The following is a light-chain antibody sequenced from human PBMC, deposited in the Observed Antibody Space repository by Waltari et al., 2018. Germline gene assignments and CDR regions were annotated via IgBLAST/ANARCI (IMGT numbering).Light chain of an antibody. V-gene: IGKV3-11*01. Sequence: EIVLTQSPAILSFSPGERATLSCRASQSVGTYLAWSQQRPGQSPRLLIYDASYRATGIPARFSGSGSETDVTLTISSLQPEDFAVYYCQQRRNWPLTFGGGTRVQI. CDR3: QQRRNWPLT. CDR1: QSVGTY. J-gene: IGKJ4*01. CDR2: DAS.